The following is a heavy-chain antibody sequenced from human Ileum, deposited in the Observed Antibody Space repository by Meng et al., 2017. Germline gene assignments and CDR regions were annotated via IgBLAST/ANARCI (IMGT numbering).Heavy chain of an antibody. V-gene: IGHV1-69*06. CDR1: GGTFSSYA. Sequence: SVKVSCKASGGTFSSYAISWVRQAPGQGLEWMGGIIPIFGTANYAQKFQGRVTITADKSTSTAYMELSSLRSEDTAVYYCASLYNQYYYDSSGFTPFFDYWGQGTRVTGSS. CDR2: IIPIFGTA. CDR3: ASLYNQYYYDSSGFTPFFDY. D-gene: IGHD3-22*01. J-gene: IGHJ4*02.